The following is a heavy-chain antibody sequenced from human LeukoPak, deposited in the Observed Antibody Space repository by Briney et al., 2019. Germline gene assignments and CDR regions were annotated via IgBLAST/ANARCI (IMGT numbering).Heavy chain of an antibody. Sequence: SETLSLTCSVSGGSISSNYWSWIRQPPGKGLEWIGYISNRESTNYNPSLESRVTISVDTSKNQFSLKLRSVTAADTAVYYCARVKRVAVAEYYYYYGLDVWGQGTTVTVSS. CDR3: ARVKRVAVAEYYYYYGLDV. V-gene: IGHV4-59*01. D-gene: IGHD6-19*01. J-gene: IGHJ6*02. CDR1: GGSISSNY. CDR2: ISNREST.